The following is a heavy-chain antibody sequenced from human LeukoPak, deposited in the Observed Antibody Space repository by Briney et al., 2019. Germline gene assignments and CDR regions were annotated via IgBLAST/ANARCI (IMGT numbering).Heavy chain of an antibody. CDR3: ARGYGGNVDY. Sequence: SETLSLTCAVYGGSFSGYYWSWIRQPPGKGLEWIGETNHSGSTNYNPSLKSRVAISVDTSKNQFSLKLSSVAAADTAMYYCARGYGGNVDYWGQGTLATVSS. D-gene: IGHD4-23*01. CDR2: TNHSGST. CDR1: GGSFSGYY. J-gene: IGHJ4*02. V-gene: IGHV4-34*01.